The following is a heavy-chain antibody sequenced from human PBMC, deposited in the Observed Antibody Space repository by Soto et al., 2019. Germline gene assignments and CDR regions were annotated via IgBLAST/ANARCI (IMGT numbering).Heavy chain of an antibody. D-gene: IGHD2-2*01. CDR3: AREGYCTSTACYYYFHS. CDR2: IYYTGST. Sequence: QVQLQESGPGLVKPSETLSLTCTVSGGSISSYYWSWIRQPPGKGLEWIGYIYYTGSTSYNPSLKSRVTISVATSKNQFSLKLSSVTAADTAMYYCAREGYCTSTACYYYFHSWGQGTRVTVSS. CDR1: GGSISSYY. V-gene: IGHV4-59*01. J-gene: IGHJ4*02.